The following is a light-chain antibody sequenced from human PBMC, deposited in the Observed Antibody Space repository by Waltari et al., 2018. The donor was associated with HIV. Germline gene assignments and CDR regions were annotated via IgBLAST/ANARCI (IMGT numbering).Light chain of an antibody. CDR3: SSYGDSLRVL. V-gene: IGLV2-8*01. J-gene: IGLJ3*02. CDR2: EVT. Sequence: QSALTQPPSDSGSLGQSVTISCTGSSSDIGAYDSVSWFQQHPRSAPKLLLYEVTRRPSTVSDRFSGSRSGSTAFLTVAGLQPDDEATYFCSSYGDSLRVLFGGGTNVTVL. CDR1: SSDIGAYDS.